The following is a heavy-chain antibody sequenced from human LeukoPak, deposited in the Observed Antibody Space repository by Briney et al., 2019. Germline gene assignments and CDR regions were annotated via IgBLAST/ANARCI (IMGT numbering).Heavy chain of an antibody. V-gene: IGHV3-74*01. CDR1: GFTFSSYS. J-gene: IGHJ4*02. Sequence: PGGSLRLSCAASGFTFSSYSMNWVRQAPGKGLVWVSRINSDGSSTSYADSVKGRFTISRDNAKNTLYLQMNSLRAEDTAVYYCARDYYDILTSYFDYWGQGTLVTVSS. D-gene: IGHD3-9*01. CDR3: ARDYYDILTSYFDY. CDR2: INSDGSST.